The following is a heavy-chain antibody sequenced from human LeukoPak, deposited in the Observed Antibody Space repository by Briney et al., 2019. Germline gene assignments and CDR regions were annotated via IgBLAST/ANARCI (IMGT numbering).Heavy chain of an antibody. CDR3: ARHVRNVRGLTGFDY. J-gene: IGHJ4*02. Sequence: GESLKISCKGSGYSFTSYWIGWVRQMPGKGLEWMGIIYPGDSDTRYSPSFQGQVTISADKSISTAYLQWSSLKASDTAMYYCARHVRNVRGLTGFDYWGQGTLVTVSS. CDR1: GYSFTSYW. D-gene: IGHD3-10*02. CDR2: IYPGDSDT. V-gene: IGHV5-51*01.